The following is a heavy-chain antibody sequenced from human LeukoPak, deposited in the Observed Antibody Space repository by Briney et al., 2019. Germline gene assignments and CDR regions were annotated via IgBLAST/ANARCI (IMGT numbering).Heavy chain of an antibody. J-gene: IGHJ3*02. CDR1: GYTFTGYY. V-gene: IGHV1-2*02. D-gene: IGHD3-3*01. CDR3: ARVRITIFGVVISDASDI. Sequence: ASVKVSFKASGYTFTGYYMHWVRQAPGQGLEWMGWINPNSGGTNYAQKFQGRVTMTRDTSISTAYMELSRLRCADTAVYYCARVRITIFGVVISDASDIWGQGTMVTVSS. CDR2: INPNSGGT.